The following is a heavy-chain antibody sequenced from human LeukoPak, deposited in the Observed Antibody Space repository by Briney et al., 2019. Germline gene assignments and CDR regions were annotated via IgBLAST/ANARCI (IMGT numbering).Heavy chain of an antibody. CDR1: GFTFSDYY. V-gene: IGHV3-23*01. J-gene: IGHJ4*02. Sequence: GGSLRLSCAASGFTFSDYYMSWIRQAPGKGLEWASAISGSGGSTYYADSVKGRFTISRDNSKNTLYLQMNSLRAEDTAVYYCAKELLFRSTTLDYWGQGTLVTVSS. D-gene: IGHD2-21*01. CDR2: ISGSGGST. CDR3: AKELLFRSTTLDY.